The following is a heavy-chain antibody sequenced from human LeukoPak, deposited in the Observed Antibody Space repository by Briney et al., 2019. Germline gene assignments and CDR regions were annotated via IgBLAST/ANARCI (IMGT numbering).Heavy chain of an antibody. CDR2: ISGYNGHA. CDR1: GYTFTRYS. CDR3: ARGQTNRLLWVGELLSNINPFDQ. V-gene: IGHV1-18*01. Sequence: ASVKVSCKASGYTFTRYSISWVRQAPGQGLEWMGWISGYNGHAKYAQKLQGGVTMTTDTSTSTVYMELRSLKSDDTAVYYCARGQTNRLLWVGELLSNINPFDQWGQGTLVTVSS. J-gene: IGHJ4*02. D-gene: IGHD3-10*01.